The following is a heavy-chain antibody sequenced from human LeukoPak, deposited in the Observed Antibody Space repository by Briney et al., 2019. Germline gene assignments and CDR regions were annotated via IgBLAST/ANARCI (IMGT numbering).Heavy chain of an antibody. V-gene: IGHV3-49*04. CDR3: TKEYWGSSWRGYTVLVAFDI. D-gene: IGHD6-13*01. Sequence: PGGSLSLSCKASGFTFGDYAMSWVRQAPGKGLEWVGFIRSKAYGGTTEYAASVKGRFTISRDESKSIAYLQMNSLKTEDTAVYYCTKEYWGSSWRGYTVLVAFDIWGQGTLVSVSS. CDR2: IRSKAYGGTT. J-gene: IGHJ4*02. CDR1: GFTFGDYA.